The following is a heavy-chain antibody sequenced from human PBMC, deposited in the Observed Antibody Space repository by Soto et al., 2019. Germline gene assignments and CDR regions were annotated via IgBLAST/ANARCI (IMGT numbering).Heavy chain of an antibody. Sequence: PPDTLSPTLNHSGDAINRGDYDWSLIRQPPGKGLECIGHIYYSGSTQYNPSLKSRAGISVDSYKSQVSLKLTSVTAAETAVYFCARILMNYYRLDYWGQGFLVTVS. CDR2: IYYSGST. V-gene: IGHV4-30-4*02. D-gene: IGHD3-10*01. CDR1: GDAINRGDYD. J-gene: IGHJ4*02. CDR3: ARILMNYYRLDY.